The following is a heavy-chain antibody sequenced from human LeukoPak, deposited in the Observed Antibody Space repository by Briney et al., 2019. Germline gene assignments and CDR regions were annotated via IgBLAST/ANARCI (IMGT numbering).Heavy chain of an antibody. CDR2: IYHSGST. J-gene: IGHJ4*02. CDR1: GYSISSGYY. Sequence: PSETLSLTCAVSGYSISSGYYWGWIRQPPGKGLEWIGSIYHSGSTYYNPSLKSRVTISVDTSKNQFSLKLSSVTAADTAVYYCAGTPLPKCGGDCYDYWGQGTLVTVSS. V-gene: IGHV4-38-2*01. D-gene: IGHD2-21*01. CDR3: AGTPLPKCGGDCYDY.